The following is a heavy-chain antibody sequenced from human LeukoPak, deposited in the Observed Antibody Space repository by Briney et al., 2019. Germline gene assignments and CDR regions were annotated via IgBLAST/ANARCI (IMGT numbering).Heavy chain of an antibody. Sequence: SETLSLTCGVSGDSISSDGHSWSWIRQPPGKGLEWVGYIYHSGAAYHNPSLKSRLALSVDTSNNQLSLRLRSVTAADTAVYYCVRGVGGEYFYFDRWGQGALVTVSA. CDR2: IYHSGAA. V-gene: IGHV4-30-4*07. CDR1: GDSISSDGHS. J-gene: IGHJ4*02. CDR3: VRGVGGEYFYFDR. D-gene: IGHD1-26*01.